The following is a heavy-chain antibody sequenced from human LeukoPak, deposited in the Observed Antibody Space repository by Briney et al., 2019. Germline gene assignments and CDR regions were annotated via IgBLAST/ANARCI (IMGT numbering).Heavy chain of an antibody. CDR2: IYYTGST. Sequence: ASETLSLTSTVSIGSMCGGGYYWSWIRQNPGKGLEWIGDIYYTGSTYYNPSLKSRVTVSVDTSKNQFSLKLSSVTAADTAVYYCARAVGYTAMVYFDYWGQGTLATVSS. J-gene: IGHJ4*02. D-gene: IGHD5-18*01. V-gene: IGHV4-31*03. CDR3: ARAVGYTAMVYFDY. CDR1: IGSMCGGGYY.